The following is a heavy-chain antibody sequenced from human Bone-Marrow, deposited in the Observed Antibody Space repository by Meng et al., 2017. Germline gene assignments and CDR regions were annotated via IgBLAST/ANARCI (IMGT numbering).Heavy chain of an antibody. D-gene: IGHD6-13*01. CDR3: ARGPLSAAGTMGYFQH. CDR2: IYYSGST. J-gene: IGHJ1*01. Sequence: GLLQESGPGLGKPSQTLSLTCTVSGGSISSGGYYWSWIRQHPGKGLEWIGYIYYSGSTYYNPSLKSRVTISVDTSKNQFSLKLSSVTAADTAVYYCARGPLSAAGTMGYFQHWGQGTLVTVSS. CDR1: GGSISSGGYY. V-gene: IGHV4-31*03.